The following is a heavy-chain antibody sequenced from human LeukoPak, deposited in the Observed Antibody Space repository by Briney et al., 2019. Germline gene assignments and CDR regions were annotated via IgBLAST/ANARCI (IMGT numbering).Heavy chain of an antibody. J-gene: IGHJ5*02. CDR2: IYYSGST. V-gene: IGHV4-31*03. CDR3: ARGGESGYDT. CDR1: GGSISSGGYY. Sequence: SQTLSLTCTVSGGSISSGGYYWSWIRQHPGKGLEWIGYIYYSGSTYYNPSLKSRVTISVDRSKNQFSLKLSSVTAADTAVYYCARGGESGYDTWGQGSLVTVSS. D-gene: IGHD5-12*01.